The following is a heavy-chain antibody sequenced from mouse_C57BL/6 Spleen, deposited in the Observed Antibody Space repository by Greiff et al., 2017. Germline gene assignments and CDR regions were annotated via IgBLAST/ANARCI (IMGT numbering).Heavy chain of an antibody. CDR3: SRSPSAYYSNYVNYFDY. V-gene: IGHV1-54*01. Sequence: VQLQESGAELVRPGTSVKVSCKASGYAFTNYLIEWVKQRPGQGLEWIGVINPGGGGTNYNEKFKGKGTLTADKSSSTAYMQLSSLTSEESAVYFYSRSPSAYYSNYVNYFDYWGQGTTLTVSS. J-gene: IGHJ2*01. CDR2: INPGGGGT. CDR1: GYAFTNYL. D-gene: IGHD2-5*01.